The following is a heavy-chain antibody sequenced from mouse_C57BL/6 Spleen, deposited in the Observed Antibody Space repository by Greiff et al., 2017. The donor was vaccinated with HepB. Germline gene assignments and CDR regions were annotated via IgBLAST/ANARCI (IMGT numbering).Heavy chain of an antibody. CDR1: GFNIKNTY. D-gene: IGHD2-5*01. CDR3: ASGTYSNYNAWFAY. J-gene: IGHJ3*01. Sequence: VQLQQSVAELVRPGASVKLSCTASGFNIKNTYMHWVKQRPEQGLEWIGRIDPANGNTKYAPKFQGKATITADTSSNTAYLQLSSLPSEDTAIYYYASGTYSNYNAWFAYWGQGTLVTVAA. V-gene: IGHV14-3*01. CDR2: IDPANGNT.